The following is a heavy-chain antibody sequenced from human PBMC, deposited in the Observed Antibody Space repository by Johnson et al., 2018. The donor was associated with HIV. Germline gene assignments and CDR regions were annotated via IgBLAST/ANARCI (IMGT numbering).Heavy chain of an antibody. J-gene: IGHJ3*02. CDR2: IYSGGST. D-gene: IGHD6-13*01. Sequence: VQLVESGGGLIQPGGSLRLSCAASGFTVSSNYMSWVRQAPGKGLEWVSVIYSGGSTYYADSVKGRFTTSRDNSKNTLYLQMNSLRAEDTAVYYCAREGIAAALSECAFDIWGQGTMVTVSS. CDR1: GFTVSSNY. CDR3: AREGIAAALSECAFDI. V-gene: IGHV3-53*01.